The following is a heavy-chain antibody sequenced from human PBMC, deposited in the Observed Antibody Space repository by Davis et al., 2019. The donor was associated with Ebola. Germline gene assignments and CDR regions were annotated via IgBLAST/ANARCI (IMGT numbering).Heavy chain of an antibody. CDR1: GYTFTGYY. D-gene: IGHD6-13*01. V-gene: IGHV1-2*02. CDR3: ARSIAAANLYYYYGMDV. Sequence: ASVKVSCKASGYTFTGYYMHWVRQAPGQGLEWMGWINPNSGGTNYAQKFQGRVTMTRDTSISTAYMELSRLRSDVTAVYYCARSIAAANLYYYYGMDVWGQGTTVTVSS. CDR2: INPNSGGT. J-gene: IGHJ6*02.